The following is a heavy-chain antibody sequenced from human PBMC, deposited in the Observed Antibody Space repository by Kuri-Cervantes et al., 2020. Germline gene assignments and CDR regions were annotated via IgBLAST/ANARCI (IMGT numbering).Heavy chain of an antibody. Sequence: GGSLRLSCAASGFTFSSYGMHRVRQAPGKGLEWVAVISYDGSNKYYADSVKSRFTISRDNSKNTLYLQMNSLRAEDTAVYYCSKDQQEAGTGEFDYWGQGTLVTVSS. CDR2: ISYDGSNK. CDR1: GFTFSSYG. V-gene: IGHV3-30*18. CDR3: SKDQQEAGTGEFDY. J-gene: IGHJ4*02. D-gene: IGHD6-19*01.